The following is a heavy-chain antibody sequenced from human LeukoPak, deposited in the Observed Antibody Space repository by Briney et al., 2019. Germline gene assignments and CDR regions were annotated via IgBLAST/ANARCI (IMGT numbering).Heavy chain of an antibody. CDR3: AREREVEMATIGYGMDV. V-gene: IGHV3-74*01. CDR1: GFTFSSYW. CDR2: INSDGSST. J-gene: IGHJ6*02. Sequence: PGGSLRLSCAASGFTFSSYWMHWVRHAPGKGLVWVSRINSDGSSTSYADSVKGRFTISRDNAKNSLYLQMNSLRAEDTAVYYCAREREVEMATIGYGMDVWGQGTTVTVSS. D-gene: IGHD5-24*01.